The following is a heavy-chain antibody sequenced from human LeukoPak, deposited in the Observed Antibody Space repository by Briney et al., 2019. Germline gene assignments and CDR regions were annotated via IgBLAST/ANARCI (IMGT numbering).Heavy chain of an antibody. CDR3: ARVRGIAARTSVFSLEY. J-gene: IGHJ4*02. D-gene: IGHD6-6*01. CDR2: INHSGST. Sequence: KPSETLSLTCAVYGESLSGYYWSWIRQPPGKGLEWIGEINHSGSTNYNPSLKSPVTISVDTSKNQFSLKLSSVTAADTAVYYCARVRGIAARTSVFSLEYWGQGTLVTVSS. V-gene: IGHV4-34*01. CDR1: GESLSGYY.